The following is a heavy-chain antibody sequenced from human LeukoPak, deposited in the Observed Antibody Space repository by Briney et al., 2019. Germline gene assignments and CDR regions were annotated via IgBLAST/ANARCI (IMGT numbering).Heavy chain of an antibody. D-gene: IGHD6-13*01. Sequence: PSETLSLTCAVSGGSISSNSYYWGWIRQPPGKGLEWIGSIYYSGSTYYNPSLKSRVTISVDTSKNQFSLKLNSVTAADTAVYYCARARVLGSNCYYYMDVWGKGTTVTVSS. J-gene: IGHJ6*03. CDR1: GGSISSNSYY. CDR3: ARARVLGSNCYYYMDV. V-gene: IGHV4-39*07. CDR2: IYYSGST.